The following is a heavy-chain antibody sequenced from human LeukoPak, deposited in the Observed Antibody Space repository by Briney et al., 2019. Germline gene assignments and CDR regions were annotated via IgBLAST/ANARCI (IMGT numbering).Heavy chain of an antibody. Sequence: TSQTLSLTCTVSGGSISSGGYYWSWIRQPPGKGLEWIGYIYYSGSTNYNPSLKSRVPISVDTSKSQFSLKLSSVTAADTAVYYCAREASSGYYDILTGYYAHAYFDYWGQGTLVTVSS. D-gene: IGHD3-9*01. CDR3: AREASSGYYDILTGYYAHAYFDY. J-gene: IGHJ4*02. CDR1: GGSISSGGYY. V-gene: IGHV4-61*08. CDR2: IYYSGST.